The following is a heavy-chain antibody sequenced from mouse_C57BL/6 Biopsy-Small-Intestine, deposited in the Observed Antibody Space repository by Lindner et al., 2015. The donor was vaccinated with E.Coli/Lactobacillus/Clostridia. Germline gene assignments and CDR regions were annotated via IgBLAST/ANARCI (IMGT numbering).Heavy chain of an antibody. CDR3: TRSELTGTAWFAY. Sequence: QESGPELVKPGASAKISCKASGYSFTDYNMNWVKQSNGKSLEWIGVINPNYGTAAYNQKFKDKATLTVDQSSRTAYMQLNSLTSEDSAVYYCTRSELTGTAWFAYWGQGTLVTASA. CDR2: INPNYGTA. D-gene: IGHD4-1*01. CDR1: GYSFTDYN. V-gene: IGHV1-39*01. J-gene: IGHJ3*01.